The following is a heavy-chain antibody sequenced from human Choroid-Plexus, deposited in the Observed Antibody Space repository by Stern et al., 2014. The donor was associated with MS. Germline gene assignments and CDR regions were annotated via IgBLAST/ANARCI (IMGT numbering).Heavy chain of an antibody. V-gene: IGHV1-2*02. CDR1: GYTFTSYY. Sequence: QLVQSGAEVKKPGASVKVSCKTSGYTFTSYYIHWVRQAPGQGLEWMAWINPNTGGTKYAKKFQGRVTMSRDTYISTAYVELSSLTSDDTAVYYCARDQRGITIFGVVTDYYYXXMDVWCQGTTVTVSS. CDR2: INPNTGGT. J-gene: IGHJ6*02. CDR3: ARDQRGITIFGVVTDYYYXXMDV. D-gene: IGHD3-3*01.